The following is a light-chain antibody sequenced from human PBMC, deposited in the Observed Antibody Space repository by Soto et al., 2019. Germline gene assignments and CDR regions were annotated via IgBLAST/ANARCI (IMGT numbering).Light chain of an antibody. J-gene: IGLJ2*01. Sequence: QSVLTQPASVSGSPGQSITISCTGTSSDVGGYNYVSWYQQHPGKAPKLMIYEVSNRPSGVSNRFSGSKSGNTASLTIAGLQAEEEADYYCSSYTSSIVVFGGGTKLTVL. CDR3: SSYTSSIVV. CDR1: SSDVGGYNY. V-gene: IGLV2-14*01. CDR2: EVS.